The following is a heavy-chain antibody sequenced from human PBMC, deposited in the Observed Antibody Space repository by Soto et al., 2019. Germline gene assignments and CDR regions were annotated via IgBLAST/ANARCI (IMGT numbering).Heavy chain of an antibody. CDR3: ARDSKLCSGGSCYLFDY. J-gene: IGHJ4*02. CDR2: IIPIFGTA. V-gene: IGHV1-69*01. CDR1: GGTFSSYA. D-gene: IGHD2-15*01. Sequence: QVQLVQSGAEVKKPGSSVKVSCKASGGTFSSYAISWVRQAPGQGLEWMGGIIPIFGTANCAQKFQGRVTITADESTSTAYMELSSLRAEDTAVYYCARDSKLCSGGSCYLFDYWGQGTLVTVSS.